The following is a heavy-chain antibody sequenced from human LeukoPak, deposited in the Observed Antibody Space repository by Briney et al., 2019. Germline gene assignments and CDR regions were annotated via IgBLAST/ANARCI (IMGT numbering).Heavy chain of an antibody. CDR2: IIPIFGTA. V-gene: IGHV1-69*05. D-gene: IGHD2-2*01. CDR3: ARDCSSTSCRPL. CDR1: GGTFSSYA. Sequence: SVKVSCKASGGTFSSYAISWVRQAPGQGLEWMGGIIPIFGTANYVQKFQGRVTVTTDESTSTAYMELSSLRSEDTAVYYCARDCSSTSCRPLWGQGTLVTVSS. J-gene: IGHJ4*02.